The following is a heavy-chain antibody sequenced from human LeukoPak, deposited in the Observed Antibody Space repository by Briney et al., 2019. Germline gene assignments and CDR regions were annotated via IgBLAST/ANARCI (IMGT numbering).Heavy chain of an antibody. CDR1: GFSLSTSGVG. CDR2: NYWDDDK. D-gene: IGHD2-15*01. V-gene: IGHV2-5*02. CDR3: AHSKRMVAATLRGSYYFDY. Sequence: ESGPTLVKPTQTLTLTCTFSGFSLSTSGVGVGWIRQPPGKALEWLAFNYWDDDKRYSPSLKSRLTITKDTSKNQVVLTMTNMDPVDTATYYCAHSKRMVAATLRGSYYFDYWGQGTLVTVSS. J-gene: IGHJ4*02.